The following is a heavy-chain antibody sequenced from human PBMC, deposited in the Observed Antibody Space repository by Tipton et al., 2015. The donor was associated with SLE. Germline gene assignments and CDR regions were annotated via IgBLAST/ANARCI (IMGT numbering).Heavy chain of an antibody. CDR1: GGSITNHY. CDR3: AIPTTQHCSGGGCYRHDAFDI. CDR2: IHYSGTT. J-gene: IGHJ3*02. D-gene: IGHD2-15*01. V-gene: IGHV4-59*08. Sequence: TLSLTCTVSGGSITNHYWNWIRQPPGKGLEWIGYIHYSGTTHYNPSLKSRVTISVDTSKNQFSLKLNSVTAADTAVYHCAIPTTQHCSGGGCYRHDAFDIWGQGTMVTVSS.